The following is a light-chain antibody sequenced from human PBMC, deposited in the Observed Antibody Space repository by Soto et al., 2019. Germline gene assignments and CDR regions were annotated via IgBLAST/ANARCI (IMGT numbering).Light chain of an antibody. CDR2: DAS. J-gene: IGKJ2*01. CDR3: QQYNQWPPYT. CDR1: QSIRSN. Sequence: EIVMTQSPATLSVSPGERATLSCRASQSIRSNLAWYQQKPGQAPRLLIYDASTRATGIPARISGSGSGTEYTLTISSLQSEDLAMYYCQQYNQWPPYTFGQGTKLEIK. V-gene: IGKV3-15*01.